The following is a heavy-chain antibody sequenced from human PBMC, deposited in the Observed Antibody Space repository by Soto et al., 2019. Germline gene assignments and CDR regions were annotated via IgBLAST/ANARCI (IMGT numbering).Heavy chain of an antibody. J-gene: IGHJ5*02. CDR3: ARVTATSPDAWLDP. CDR1: GYTFNDYF. V-gene: IGHV1-2*04. Sequence: QVRLVQSGAEVKKPGASVNVSCRASGYTFNDYFLHWVRQAPGQGLEWMGWINPNSGSTHFAEKFEGLVTMTRDASITTVYLVINRLRSDDTAVYYCARVTATSPDAWLDPWGQGTLVTVSS. D-gene: IGHD4-4*01. CDR2: INPNSGST.